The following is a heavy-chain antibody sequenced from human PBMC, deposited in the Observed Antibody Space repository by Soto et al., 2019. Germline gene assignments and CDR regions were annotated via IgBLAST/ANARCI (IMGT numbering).Heavy chain of an antibody. CDR2: INPTGTMT. J-gene: IGHJ3*02. D-gene: IGHD5-12*01. Sequence: ASVKVSCKASGYTFITSYYTHWVRQAPGQGLEWMGIINPTGTMTKYSERFQGRLTMTRDTSTSTDYMGLSTLTSEDTAVYFCARDTGYDHDAFDIWGQGTMVTVSS. V-gene: IGHV1-46*01. CDR3: ARDTGYDHDAFDI. CDR1: GYTFITSYY.